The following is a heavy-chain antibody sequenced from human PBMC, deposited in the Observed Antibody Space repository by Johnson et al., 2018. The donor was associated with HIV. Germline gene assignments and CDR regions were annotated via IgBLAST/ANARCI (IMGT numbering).Heavy chain of an antibody. V-gene: IGHV3-NL1*01. D-gene: IGHD3-10*01. CDR1: GFTFSSYG. J-gene: IGHJ3*02. CDR3: TRVWFGELSAFDI. Sequence: QVQLVESGGGVVQAGRSLRLSCAASGFTFSSYGMHWVRQAPGKGLEWVAVIYSGGSTYYADSVKGRFTISRDDSKSIAYLQMNSLKTEDTAVYYCTRVWFGELSAFDIWGQGIMVTVSS. CDR2: IYSGGST.